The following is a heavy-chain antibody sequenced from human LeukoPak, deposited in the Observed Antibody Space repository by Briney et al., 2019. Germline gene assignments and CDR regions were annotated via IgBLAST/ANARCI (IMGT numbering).Heavy chain of an antibody. D-gene: IGHD3-3*01. CDR3: ARGITIFGVVMVSYYYMDV. V-gene: IGHV4-4*07. Sequence: SETLSLTCTVSGGSISSYYWSWIRQPAGKGLEWVGRIYTSGSTNYNPSLKSRVTMSVDTSKNQFSLKLSSVTAADTAVYYCARGITIFGVVMVSYYYMDVWGKGTTVTVSS. CDR2: IYTSGST. CDR1: GGSISSYY. J-gene: IGHJ6*03.